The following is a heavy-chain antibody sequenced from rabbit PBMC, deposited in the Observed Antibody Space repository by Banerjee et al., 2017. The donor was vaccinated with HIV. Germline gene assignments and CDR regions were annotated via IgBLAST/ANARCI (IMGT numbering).Heavy chain of an antibody. D-gene: IGHD7-1*01. CDR3: AREGYAGYSGYNYHTGGMDL. CDR1: RFTLSSYW. V-gene: IGHV1S40*01. CDR2: IDAGSSGYT. J-gene: IGHJ6*01. Sequence: QSLEESGGDLVKPGASLTLTCTASRFTLSSYWMCWVRQAPGKGLEWIACIDAGSSGYTWYANWAKGRFTISKTSSTTVTLQMTSMTGADTDTYFCAREGYAGYSGYNYHTGGMDLWGPGTLVTVS.